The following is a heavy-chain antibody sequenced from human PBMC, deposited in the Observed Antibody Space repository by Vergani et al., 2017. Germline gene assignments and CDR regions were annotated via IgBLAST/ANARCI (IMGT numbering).Heavy chain of an antibody. V-gene: IGHV5-51*01. Sequence: EVQLVQSGAEVKKPGESLKISCQISRYSFTNYWIGWVRQMPGKGLEWMGIIHPADSDTRYSPSSQGQVTISVDKSISTAYLQRSSLRASDSAMYYCARLYGRDSSGSKYFDYWGQGTLVTVSS. CDR2: IHPADSDT. CDR3: ARLYGRDSSGSKYFDY. D-gene: IGHD3-22*01. CDR1: RYSFTNYW. J-gene: IGHJ4*02.